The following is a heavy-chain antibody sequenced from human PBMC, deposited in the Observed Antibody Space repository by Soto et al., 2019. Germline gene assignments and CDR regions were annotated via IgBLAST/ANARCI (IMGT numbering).Heavy chain of an antibody. CDR2: IIPIFGTA. D-gene: IGHD6-13*01. CDR1: GGTFSSYA. CDR3: ATAETLSSSLVGGYYYYYGMDV. V-gene: IGHV1-69*13. Sequence: GASVKVSCKASGGTFSSYAISWVRQAPGQGLEWMGGIIPIFGTANYAQKFQGRVTITADESTSTAYMELSSLRSEDTAVYYCATAETLSSSLVGGYYYYYGMDVWGQGTTVTVSS. J-gene: IGHJ6*02.